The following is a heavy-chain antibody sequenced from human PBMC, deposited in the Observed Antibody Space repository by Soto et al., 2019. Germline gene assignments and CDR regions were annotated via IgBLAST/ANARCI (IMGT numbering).Heavy chain of an antibody. V-gene: IGHV4-34*01. CDR1: GGSFSGYY. J-gene: IGHJ5*02. Sequence: SETLSLTCAVYGGSFSGYYWNWIRQPPGKGLEWIGEINHSGSTNYNPSLESRVTISLDTSKNQFSLNLSSVTAADTAVYFCATVDSSGGFHGYAGFDPWGQGTLVTVSS. D-gene: IGHD2-2*01. CDR2: INHSGST. CDR3: ATVDSSGGFHGYAGFDP.